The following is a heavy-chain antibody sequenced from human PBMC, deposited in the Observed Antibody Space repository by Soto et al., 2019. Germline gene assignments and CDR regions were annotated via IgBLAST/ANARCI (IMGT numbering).Heavy chain of an antibody. J-gene: IGHJ4*02. CDR3: ARSPISAIVVAYYDY. D-gene: IGHD3-22*01. V-gene: IGHV3-48*02. Sequence: GGSLRLSCEAPGFTFSPYGMNWVRQAPGKGLEWVSYISGSSSIIYYADSVKGRFTISRDNAKNSLYLQMNSLRDEDTAVYYCARSPISAIVVAYYDYWGQGSRVTVSS. CDR2: ISGSSSII. CDR1: GFTFSPYG.